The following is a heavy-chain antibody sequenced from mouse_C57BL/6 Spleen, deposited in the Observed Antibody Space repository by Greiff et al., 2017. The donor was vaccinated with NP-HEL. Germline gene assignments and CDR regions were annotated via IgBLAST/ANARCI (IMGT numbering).Heavy chain of an antibody. Sequence: VQLQQSGAELVRPGSSVKLSCKASGYTFTSYWMHWVKQRPIQGLEWIGNIDPSDSETHYNQKFKDKATLTVDKSSSTAYMQLSSLTSEDSAVYYCARHYGSSSFAYWGQGTLVTVSA. D-gene: IGHD1-1*01. J-gene: IGHJ3*01. CDR3: ARHYGSSSFAY. CDR2: IDPSDSET. V-gene: IGHV1-52*01. CDR1: GYTFTSYW.